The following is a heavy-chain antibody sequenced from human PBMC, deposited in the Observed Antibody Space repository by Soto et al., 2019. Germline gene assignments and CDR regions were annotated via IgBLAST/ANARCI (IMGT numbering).Heavy chain of an antibody. CDR2: INSNGSST. D-gene: IGHD4-17*01. CDR1: GFTFSSYG. J-gene: IGHJ6*02. CDR3: ARGEYGGNSYYYYYYGMDV. Sequence: GGSLRLSCAASGFTFSSYGMHWVRQAPGKGLVWVSRINSNGSSTSYADSVKGRFPISRDNATNTLYLQMNSLRAEDTAVNYCARGEYGGNSYYYYYYGMDVWGQGTTVTVSS. V-gene: IGHV3-74*01.